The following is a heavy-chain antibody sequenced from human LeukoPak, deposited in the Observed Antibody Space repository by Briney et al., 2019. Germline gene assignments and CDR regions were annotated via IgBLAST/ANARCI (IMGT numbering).Heavy chain of an antibody. CDR2: IIPIFGTA. CDR3: ARPVGSGWTSTGNYYYYYGMDV. Sequence: GASVKVSCKASGGTFNIYAISWVRQAPGQGLEWMGGIIPIFGTANYAQKFQGRVTITADKSTSTAYMELSSLRSEDTAVYYCARPVGSGWTSTGNYYYYYGMDVWGQGTTVTVSS. CDR1: GGTFNIYA. J-gene: IGHJ6*02. V-gene: IGHV1-69*06. D-gene: IGHD6-19*01.